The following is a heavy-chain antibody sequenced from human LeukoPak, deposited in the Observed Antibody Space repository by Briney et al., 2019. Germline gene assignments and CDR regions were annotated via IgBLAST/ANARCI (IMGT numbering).Heavy chain of an antibody. CDR1: GASVNSDSYY. Sequence: TSETLSLTCTVTGASVNSDSYYWSWIRQPPGQGLEWIGYIFNSGTTYYIPSLRSRVIISLDTSKNQFSLKMSSVTAADTAVYFCADTYGNWGQGTLVTVSS. CDR3: ADTYGN. CDR2: IFNSGTT. V-gene: IGHV4-30-4*08. J-gene: IGHJ4*02. D-gene: IGHD5-18*01.